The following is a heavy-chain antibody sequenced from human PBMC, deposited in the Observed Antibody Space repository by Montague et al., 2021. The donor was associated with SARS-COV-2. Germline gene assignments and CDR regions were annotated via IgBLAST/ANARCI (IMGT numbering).Heavy chain of an antibody. CDR2: TYFKKKRFD. Sequence: CAISGDSVVELRRRSEEHTSEPQSRLELLGRTYFKKKRFDHYEVSMKGRISIKADTSKNQFSLQLDSVTPEDTAVYYFARGDGLGPYTGYAFDIWGQGTLVTVSS. CDR3: ARGDGLGPYTGYAFDI. V-gene: IGHV6-1*01. D-gene: IGHD3-16*01. CDR1: GDSVVELRRR. J-gene: IGHJ3*02.